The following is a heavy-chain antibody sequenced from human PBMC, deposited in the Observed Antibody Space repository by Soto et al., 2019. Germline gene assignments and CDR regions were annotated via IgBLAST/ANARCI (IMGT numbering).Heavy chain of an antibody. Sequence: SETLSLTCTVSGGSISSYYWSWIRQPPGKGLEWIGYIYYSGSTNYNPSLKSRVTISVDTSKNQFSLKPSSVTAADTAVYYCARHTPAGSDYWGQGTLVTVSS. J-gene: IGHJ4*02. V-gene: IGHV4-59*08. CDR3: ARHTPAGSDY. CDR1: GGSISSYY. D-gene: IGHD6-13*01. CDR2: IYYSGST.